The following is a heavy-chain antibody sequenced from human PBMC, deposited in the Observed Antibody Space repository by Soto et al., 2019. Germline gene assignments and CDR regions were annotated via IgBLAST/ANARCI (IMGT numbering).Heavy chain of an antibody. V-gene: IGHV4-59*08. CDR2: IYYSGST. CDR3: ARNDLGYCSGGSCPEYFQH. Sequence: SETLSLTCTVSGGSISIYYWSWIRQPPGKGLEWIGYIYYSGSTNYNPSLKSRVTISVDTSKNQFSLKLSSVTAADTAVYYCARNDLGYCSGGSCPEYFQHWGQGTLVTVSS. CDR1: GGSISIYY. D-gene: IGHD2-15*01. J-gene: IGHJ1*01.